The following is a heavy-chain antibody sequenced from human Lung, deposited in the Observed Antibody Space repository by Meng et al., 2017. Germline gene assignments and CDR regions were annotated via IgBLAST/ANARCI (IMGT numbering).Heavy chain of an antibody. Sequence: QVQLKQWGPVRLNPSDTLALTCVVSGGSFSDYDWSWIRQPPGKGLEWIGEINHSGSTNYNPSLESRATISVDTSQNNLSLKLSSVTAADSAVYYCARGPTTMAHDFDYWGQGTLVTVSS. D-gene: IGHD4-11*01. CDR1: GGSFSDYD. J-gene: IGHJ4*02. CDR3: ARGPTTMAHDFDY. CDR2: INHSGST. V-gene: IGHV4-34*01.